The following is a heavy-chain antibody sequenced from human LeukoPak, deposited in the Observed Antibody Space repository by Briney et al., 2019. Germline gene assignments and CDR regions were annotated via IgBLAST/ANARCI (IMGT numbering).Heavy chain of an antibody. CDR3: AVGGYDSSGYFDY. Sequence: PSETLSLTCTVSGGSISSDYGSWIRQPAGKGLEWIGRIYTSGSTNYNPSLKSRVTMSVDTSKNQFSLKLSSVTAADTAVYYCAVGGYDSSGYFDYWGQGTLVTVSS. D-gene: IGHD3-22*01. CDR2: IYTSGST. J-gene: IGHJ4*02. CDR1: GGSISSDY. V-gene: IGHV4-4*07.